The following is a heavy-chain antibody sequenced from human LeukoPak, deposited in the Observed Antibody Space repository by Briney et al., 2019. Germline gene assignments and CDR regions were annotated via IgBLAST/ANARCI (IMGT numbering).Heavy chain of an antibody. CDR2: IRSKANSYVT. D-gene: IGHD3-3*01. J-gene: IGHJ4*02. V-gene: IGHV3-73*01. CDR3: TRRTKDTIFGVAPFDY. Sequence: GGSLRLSCAASGFTFSGSAMHWVRQASGKGLEWVGRIRSKANSYVTAYAASVKGRFTISRDDSKNTAYLQMNSLKTEDTAVYYCTRRTKDTIFGVAPFDYWGQGTLVTVSS. CDR1: GFTFSGSA.